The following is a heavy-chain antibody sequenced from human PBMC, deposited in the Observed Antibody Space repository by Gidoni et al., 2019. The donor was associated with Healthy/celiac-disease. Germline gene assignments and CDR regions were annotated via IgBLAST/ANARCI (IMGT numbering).Heavy chain of an antibody. V-gene: IGHV3-30*18. D-gene: IGHD3-10*01. CDR1: GFTFSSYG. J-gene: IGHJ4*02. CDR2: ISYDGSNK. CDR3: AKDGEYGSGSYYFDY. Sequence: SGFTFSSYGMHWVRQAPGKGLEWVAVISYDGSNKYYADSVKGRFTISRDNSKNTLYLQMNSLRAEDTAVYYCAKDGEYGSGSYYFDYWGQGTLVTVSS.